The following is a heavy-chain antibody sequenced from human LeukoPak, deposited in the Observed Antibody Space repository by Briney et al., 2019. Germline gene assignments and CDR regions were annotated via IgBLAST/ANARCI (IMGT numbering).Heavy chain of an antibody. CDR3: AIDGVSRRAGGYYYGMTV. V-gene: IGHV4-59*01. J-gene: IGHJ6*02. CDR2: IYYSGST. Sequence: SETLSLTCTVSGGSISTYYWSWIRQPPGQGLEWIGFIYYSGSTNYNPSLKSRVTMSVDTSKNQFSLELSSVTAADTAVYYCAIDGVSRRAGGYYYGMTVWAQGPTVTAS. D-gene: IGHD2-2*01. CDR1: GGSISTYY.